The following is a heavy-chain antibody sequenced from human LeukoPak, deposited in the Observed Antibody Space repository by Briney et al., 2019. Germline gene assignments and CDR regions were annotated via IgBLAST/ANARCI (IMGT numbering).Heavy chain of an antibody. Sequence: SVKVSCKASGGTFSSYAISWVRQAPGQGLEWMGRIIPILGIANYAQKFQGRVTITADKSTSTAYMELSSLRSEDTAVYYCARSRIAVAGDNWFDPWGQGTLVTVSS. J-gene: IGHJ5*02. CDR2: IIPILGIA. V-gene: IGHV1-69*04. CDR3: ARSRIAVAGDNWFDP. D-gene: IGHD6-19*01. CDR1: GGTFSSYA.